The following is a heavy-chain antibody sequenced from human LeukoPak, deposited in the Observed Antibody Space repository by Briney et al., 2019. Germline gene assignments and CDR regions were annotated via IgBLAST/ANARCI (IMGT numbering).Heavy chain of an antibody. Sequence: GGSLRLSCAASGFTFSSYGMIWVRQAPGKGREWVSGISGSGGSSYLADSVKGRFIISRDNSKNTLYLQMNSLRADDTAVYFCAKDRPTVYSSSWLHFLDSWGQGTLVTVSS. CDR2: ISGSGGSS. D-gene: IGHD6-13*01. V-gene: IGHV3-23*01. CDR3: AKDRPTVYSSSWLHFLDS. CDR1: GFTFSSYG. J-gene: IGHJ4*02.